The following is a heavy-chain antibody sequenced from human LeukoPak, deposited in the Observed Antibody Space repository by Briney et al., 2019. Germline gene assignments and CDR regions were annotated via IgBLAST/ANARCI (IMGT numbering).Heavy chain of an antibody. Sequence: SETLSLTCTVSGGSISSGYYYWSWIRQPAGKGLEWIGRIYTSGSTNYNPSLKSRVTISVDTSKNQFSLKVNSVTAADTALYYCARGDCSSTICYSPMDVWGKGTTVTVSS. D-gene: IGHD2-2*01. CDR3: ARGDCSSTICYSPMDV. V-gene: IGHV4-61*02. J-gene: IGHJ6*03. CDR2: IYTSGST. CDR1: GGSISSGYYY.